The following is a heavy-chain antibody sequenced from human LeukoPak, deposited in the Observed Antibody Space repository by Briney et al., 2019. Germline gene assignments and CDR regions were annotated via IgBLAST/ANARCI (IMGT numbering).Heavy chain of an antibody. CDR3: ARDFGLNSFDY. D-gene: IGHD3-16*01. CDR1: GDSIRISSYY. J-gene: IGHJ4*02. Sequence: PSETLSLTCTVSGDSIRISSYYWGWIRQPPGKGLEWIGSIYFTGSTYYNPSLKSRVTISRDTSKNQFSLKLSSVTAADTAVYYCARDFGLNSFDYWGQGTLVTVSS. V-gene: IGHV4-39*07. CDR2: IYFTGST.